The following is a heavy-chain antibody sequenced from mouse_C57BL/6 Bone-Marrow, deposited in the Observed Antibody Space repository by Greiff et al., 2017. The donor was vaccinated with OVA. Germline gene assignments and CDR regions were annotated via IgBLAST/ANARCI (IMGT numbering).Heavy chain of an antibody. CDR1: GFTFSSYA. CDR3: ARDLGITTVVNWYFDV. J-gene: IGHJ1*03. CDR2: ISDGGSYT. Sequence: EVQGVESGGGLVKPGGSLKLSCAASGFTFSSYAMSWVRQTPEKRLEWVATISDGGSYTYYPDNVKGRFTISRDNAKNNLYLQMSHLKSEDTAMYYCARDLGITTVVNWYFDVWGTGTTVTVSS. D-gene: IGHD1-1*01. V-gene: IGHV5-4*01.